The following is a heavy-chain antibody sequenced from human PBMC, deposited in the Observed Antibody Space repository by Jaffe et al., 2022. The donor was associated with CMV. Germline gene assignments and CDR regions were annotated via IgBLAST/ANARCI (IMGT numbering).Heavy chain of an antibody. D-gene: IGHD3-10*01. J-gene: IGHJ6*03. CDR2: IWYDGSNK. CDR3: AREGRYYYGSGSYSVGSYYYYMDV. V-gene: IGHV3-33*08. CDR1: GFTFSSYG. Sequence: QVQLVESGGGVVQPGRSLRLSCAASGFTFSSYGMHWVRQAPGKGLEWVAVIWYDGSNKYYADSVKGRFTISRDNSKNTLYLQMNSLRAEDTAVYYCAREGRYYYGSGSYSVGSYYYYMDVWGKGTTVTVSS.